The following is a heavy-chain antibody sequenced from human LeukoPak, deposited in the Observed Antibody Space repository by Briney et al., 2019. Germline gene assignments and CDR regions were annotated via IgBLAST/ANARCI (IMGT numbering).Heavy chain of an antibody. J-gene: IGHJ4*02. D-gene: IGHD5-18*01. Sequence: GGSLRLSCAASGFTFGDYAMHWVRQAPGKGLEWFSRISWNSGSTGYADSVKGRFTISRDNAKHSLYLQMNSLRAEDTAVYYCSKDVGYSYGYGRIDYWGQGTLVTVSS. V-gene: IGHV3-9*01. CDR3: SKDVGYSYGYGRIDY. CDR1: GFTFGDYA. CDR2: ISWNSGST.